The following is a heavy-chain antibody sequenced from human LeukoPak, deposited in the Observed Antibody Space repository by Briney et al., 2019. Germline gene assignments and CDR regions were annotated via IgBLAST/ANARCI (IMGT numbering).Heavy chain of an antibody. D-gene: IGHD4-17*01. CDR3: ARGRHDYGDYRHDY. CDR1: GYIFTSFY. Sequence: ASVKVSCKASGYIFTSFYIHWVRQAPGQGLEWMGIINPSGGSTNYAQKFQGRVTITRDTSASTAYMELSSLRSEDTAVYYCARGRHDYGDYRHDYWGQGTLVTVSS. J-gene: IGHJ4*02. V-gene: IGHV1-46*01. CDR2: INPSGGST.